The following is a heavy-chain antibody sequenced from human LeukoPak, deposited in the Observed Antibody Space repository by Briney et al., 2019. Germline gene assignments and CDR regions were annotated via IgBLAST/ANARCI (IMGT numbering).Heavy chain of an antibody. CDR3: ARRRDGYNGEFGY. Sequence: SETLSLTCTVSGGSISSYYWSWIRPPPGKGLEWIGYIYYSGSTNYNPSLKSRVTISVDTSKNQFSLKLSSVTAADTAVYYCARRRDGYNGEFGYWGQGTLVTVSS. CDR1: GGSISSYY. CDR2: IYYSGST. V-gene: IGHV4-59*08. D-gene: IGHD5-24*01. J-gene: IGHJ4*02.